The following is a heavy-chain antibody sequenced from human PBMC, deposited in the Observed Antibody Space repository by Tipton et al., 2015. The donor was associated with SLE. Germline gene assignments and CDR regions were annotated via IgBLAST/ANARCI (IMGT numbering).Heavy chain of an antibody. CDR1: GFTFSSYA. V-gene: IGHV3-23*01. Sequence: GSLRLSCAASGFTFSSYAMSWVRQTSGRGLEWVSAITTSGDDTYYADSVKGRFTISRDNSKNTLYLQMNSLRAEDTAVYYCARPSTTVVPDYWGRGTLVTVSS. CDR3: ARPSTTVVPDY. J-gene: IGHJ4*02. D-gene: IGHD3-10*01. CDR2: ITTSGDDT.